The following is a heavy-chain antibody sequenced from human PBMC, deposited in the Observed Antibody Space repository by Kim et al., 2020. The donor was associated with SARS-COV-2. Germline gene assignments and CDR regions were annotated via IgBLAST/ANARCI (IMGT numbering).Heavy chain of an antibody. J-gene: IGHJ6*02. CDR3: ARDLGDYGVDV. Sequence: GGSLRLSCAASGITVSSNYMTWVRQAPGKGLEWVSVIYSGSSTYYADSVKGRFTISRDNSKNTLYLQMNSLRAEDTAVYYCARDLGDYGVDVWGQGTTVT. V-gene: IGHV3-66*01. CDR1: GITVSSNY. CDR2: IYSGSST.